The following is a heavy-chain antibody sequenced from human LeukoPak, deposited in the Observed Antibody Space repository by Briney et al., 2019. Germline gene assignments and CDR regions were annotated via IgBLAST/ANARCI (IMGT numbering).Heavy chain of an antibody. CDR1: GYRFTSYD. J-gene: IGHJ4*02. Sequence: ASVKVSCKTSGYRFTSYDISWARQATGQGLQWMGRMTPSSGSAEYAQRFQGRVTLTRDTAGGTAYLELRSLTADDTAIYYCAREGPLFVLDYWGQGTRVAVSS. D-gene: IGHD6-6*01. V-gene: IGHV1-8*01. CDR3: AREGPLFVLDY. CDR2: MTPSSGSA.